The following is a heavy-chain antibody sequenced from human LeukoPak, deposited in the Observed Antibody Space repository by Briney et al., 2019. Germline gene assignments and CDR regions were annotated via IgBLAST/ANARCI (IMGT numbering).Heavy chain of an antibody. Sequence: PGGSLRLSCAASGFTFSSYWMSWVRQAPGKGLEWVANIKQDGSEKYHVDSVKGRFTISRDNAKNSLYLQMNSLRAEDTAVYYCARAPSGYSSGWYLPSALYYYGMDVWGQGTTVIVSS. CDR2: IKQDGSEK. CDR1: GFTFSSYW. D-gene: IGHD6-19*01. J-gene: IGHJ6*02. CDR3: ARAPSGYSSGWYLPSALYYYGMDV. V-gene: IGHV3-7*01.